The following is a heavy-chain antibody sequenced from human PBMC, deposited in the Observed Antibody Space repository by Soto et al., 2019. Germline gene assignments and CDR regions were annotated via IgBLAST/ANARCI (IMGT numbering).Heavy chain of an antibody. CDR3: AKDRGYDILTGYYNEFDY. CDR2: ISWNSGSI. D-gene: IGHD3-9*01. Sequence: GGSLRLSCAASGFTFDDYAMHWVRQAPGKGLEWVSGISWNSGSIGYADSVKGRFTISRDNAKNSLYLQMNSLRAEDTALYYCAKDRGYDILTGYYNEFDYWGQGT. V-gene: IGHV3-9*01. J-gene: IGHJ4*02. CDR1: GFTFDDYA.